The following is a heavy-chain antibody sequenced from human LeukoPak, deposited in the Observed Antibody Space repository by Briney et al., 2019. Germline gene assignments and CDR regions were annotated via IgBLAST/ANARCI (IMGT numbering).Heavy chain of an antibody. Sequence: RSLRLSCAASGFTFSSYAMHWVRQAPGKGLEWVAVISYDGSNKYYADSVKGRFTISRDNSKNTLYLQMSSLRAEDTAVYYCLMVRGVIITLSGFDYWGQGTLVTVSS. CDR2: ISYDGSNK. CDR1: GFTFSSYA. J-gene: IGHJ4*02. D-gene: IGHD3-10*01. CDR3: LMVRGVIITLSGFDY. V-gene: IGHV3-30*04.